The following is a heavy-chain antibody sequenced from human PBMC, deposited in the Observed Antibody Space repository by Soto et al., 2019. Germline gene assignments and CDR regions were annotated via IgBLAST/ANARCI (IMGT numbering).Heavy chain of an antibody. D-gene: IGHD3-10*01. CDR3: ERLQFGERFDY. Sequence: TLSLTCAVSGGSISGGGFSWSWIRQPPGKGLEWIGYILHTGGTQYNPSLKSRVSMSVDKSKNQFSLHLTSVTAADTAVYYCERLQFGERFDYWGQGGLVTVSS. CDR2: ILHTGGT. CDR1: GGSISGGGFS. J-gene: IGHJ4*02. V-gene: IGHV4-30-2*01.